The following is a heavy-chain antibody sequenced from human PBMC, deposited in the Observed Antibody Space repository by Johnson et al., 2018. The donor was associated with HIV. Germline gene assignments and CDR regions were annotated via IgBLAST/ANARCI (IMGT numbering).Heavy chain of an antibody. CDR1: GFTFSSYA. CDR2: ISSSGSTI. Sequence: VQLVESGGGLVQPGGSLRLSCAASGFTFSSYAMSWVRQAPGKGLEWVSYISSSGSTIYYADSVKGRFTISRDNSKNTLYLQMNSLRAEDTAVYYCARGGASDAFDIWGQGTMVTVSS. V-gene: IGHV3-48*01. CDR3: ARGGASDAFDI. D-gene: IGHD4/OR15-4a*01. J-gene: IGHJ3*02.